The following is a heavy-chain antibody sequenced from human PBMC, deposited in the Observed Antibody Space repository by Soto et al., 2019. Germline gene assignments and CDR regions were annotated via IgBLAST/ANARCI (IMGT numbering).Heavy chain of an antibody. Sequence: PSETLSLTCAVSGGSISSDNWWSWVRQPPGKGLEWIGEIYHSGSTNYNPSLKSRVTISIDKSKNQFSLELSSVTAADTAVYYCARKRFYDSSGSPYYFDYWGKGTLVTVSS. V-gene: IGHV4-4*02. J-gene: IGHJ4*02. CDR2: IYHSGST. CDR3: ARKRFYDSSGSPYYFDY. CDR1: GGSISSDNW. D-gene: IGHD3-22*01.